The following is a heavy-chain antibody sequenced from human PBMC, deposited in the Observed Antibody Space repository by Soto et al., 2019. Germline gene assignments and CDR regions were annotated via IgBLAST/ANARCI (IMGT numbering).Heavy chain of an antibody. CDR2: IYYSGST. CDR1: GGSISSSSYY. V-gene: IGHV4-39*01. D-gene: IGHD3-22*01. CDR3: ARAHTYYYDSSGQFDY. Sequence: SETLSLTCTVSGGSISSSSYYWGWIHQPPGKGLEWIGSIYYSGSTYYNPSLKSRVTISVDTSKNQFSLKLSSATAADTAVYYCARAHTYYYDSSGQFDYWGQGTLVTVSS. J-gene: IGHJ4*02.